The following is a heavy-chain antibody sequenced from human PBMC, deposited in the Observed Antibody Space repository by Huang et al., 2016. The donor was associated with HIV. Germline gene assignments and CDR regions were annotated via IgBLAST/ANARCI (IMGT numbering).Heavy chain of an antibody. CDR1: GGSISTYY. V-gene: IGHV4-4*07. Sequence: QVQLQESGPGLVKPSETLSLTCTVSGGSISTYYWSWIRQSAGKGLEWIGRFYTSWNHNYNPSLRSRVTMSVDTSKNQFSLRLTSVTAADTAVYYCARENEFCGSTNCHHYYYGLDVWGQGTTVTVSS. CDR3: ARENEFCGSTNCHHYYYGLDV. CDR2: FYTSWNH. D-gene: IGHD2-2*01. J-gene: IGHJ6*02.